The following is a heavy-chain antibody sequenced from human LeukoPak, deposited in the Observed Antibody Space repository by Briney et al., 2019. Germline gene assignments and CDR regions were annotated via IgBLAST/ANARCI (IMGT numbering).Heavy chain of an antibody. J-gene: IGHJ6*03. Sequence: PGGSLRLSCAASGFTFSSYGMHWVRQAPGKGLEWVAFIRYDGSNKYYADSVKGRFTISRDNSKNTLYLQMNSLRAEDTAVYYCAKDRMAAAPSSHYYYMDVWGKGTTVTVSS. V-gene: IGHV3-30*02. CDR2: IRYDGSNK. D-gene: IGHD6-13*01. CDR1: GFTFSSYG. CDR3: AKDRMAAAPSSHYYYMDV.